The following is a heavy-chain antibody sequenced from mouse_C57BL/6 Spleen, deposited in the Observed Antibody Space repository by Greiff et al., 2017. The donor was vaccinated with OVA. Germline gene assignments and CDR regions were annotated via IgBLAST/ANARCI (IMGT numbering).Heavy chain of an antibody. V-gene: IGHV10-1*01. D-gene: IGHD2-5*01. CDR2: IRSKSNNYAT. J-gene: IGHJ3*01. CDR3: VRRYSNYDGGFAY. CDR1: GFSFNTYA. Sequence: EVQGVESGGGLVQPKGSLKLSCAASGFSFNTYAMNWVRQAPGKGLEWVARIRSKSNNYATYYADSVKDRFTISRDDSESMLYLQMNNLKTEDTAMYYCVRRYSNYDGGFAYWGQGTLVTVSA.